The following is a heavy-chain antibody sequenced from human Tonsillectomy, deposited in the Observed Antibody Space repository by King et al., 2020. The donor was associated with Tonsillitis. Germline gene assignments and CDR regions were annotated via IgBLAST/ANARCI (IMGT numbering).Heavy chain of an antibody. Sequence: VQLVESGAEVKKPGESLKISCKGSGYSFTSYWIGWVRQMPGKGLEWMGIIYPGDSDTRYSPSFQGQVTISADKSIRTAYLQWSSLKASDTAIYYCARVPYSSGWYVGYWGQGTLVTVSS. D-gene: IGHD6-19*01. V-gene: IGHV5-51*01. CDR2: IYPGDSDT. CDR3: ARVPYSSGWYVGY. CDR1: GYSFTSYW. J-gene: IGHJ4*02.